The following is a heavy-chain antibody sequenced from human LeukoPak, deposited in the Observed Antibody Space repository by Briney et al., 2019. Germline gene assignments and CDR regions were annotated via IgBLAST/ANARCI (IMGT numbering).Heavy chain of an antibody. D-gene: IGHD6-13*01. V-gene: IGHV3-20*04. Sequence: GGSLRLSCAASGFTFDDYGMSWVRQVPGKGLEWVSGINWSGGSTGYADSVKGRFTVSRDNAKNSLYLQMNSLRVEDTAVYYCARDAAAGAGVFDYWGQGTLVTVSS. CDR3: ARDAAAGAGVFDY. J-gene: IGHJ4*02. CDR1: GFTFDDYG. CDR2: INWSGGST.